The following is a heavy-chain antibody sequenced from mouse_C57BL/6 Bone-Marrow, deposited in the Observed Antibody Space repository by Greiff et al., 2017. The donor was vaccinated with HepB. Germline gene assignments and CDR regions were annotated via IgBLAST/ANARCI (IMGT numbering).Heavy chain of an antibody. Sequence: EVQLQQSGAELVRPGASVKLSCTASGFNIKDYYMHWVKQRPEQGLEWIGRIDPEDGDTEYAPKFQGQATMTADTSSNTAYLPLSSLTSEDTAVYYCTTASYWYFDVWGTGTTVTVSS. V-gene: IGHV14-1*01. CDR2: IDPEDGDT. J-gene: IGHJ1*03. CDR1: GFNIKDYY. CDR3: TTASYWYFDV. D-gene: IGHD1-2*01.